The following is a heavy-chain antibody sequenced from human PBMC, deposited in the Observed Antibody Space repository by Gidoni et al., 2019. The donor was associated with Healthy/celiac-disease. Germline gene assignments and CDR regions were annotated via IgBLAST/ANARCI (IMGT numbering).Heavy chain of an antibody. CDR2: ISGSGGST. V-gene: IGHV3-23*01. J-gene: IGHJ3*02. D-gene: IGHD3-22*01. CDR1: GLPFSSCG. CDR3: AKDPFITMIVVVIGAFDI. Sequence: EVQLLESGGGLVPPGGALRPSCAASGLPFSSCGMSGVGQAPGKGLGWDSAISGSGGSTYYADSVKGRCTISRDNSKNTLYLQMNSLRAEDTAVYYCAKDPFITMIVVVIGAFDIWGQGTMVTVSS.